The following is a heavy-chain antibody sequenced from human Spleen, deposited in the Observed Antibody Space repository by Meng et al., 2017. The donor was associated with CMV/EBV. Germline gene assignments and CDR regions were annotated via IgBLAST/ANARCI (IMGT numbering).Heavy chain of an antibody. CDR3: AREATIFGVVTAYGMDV. CDR2: INHSGST. Sequence: GSLRLSCAVYGGSFSGYSWTWIRQPPGKGPEWIGEINHSGSTKYNPSLESRVTISVDTSKNQFSLKLSSVTAADTAVYYCAREATIFGVVTAYGMDVWGQGTTVTVSS. CDR1: GGSFSGYS. V-gene: IGHV4-34*01. D-gene: IGHD3-3*01. J-gene: IGHJ6*02.